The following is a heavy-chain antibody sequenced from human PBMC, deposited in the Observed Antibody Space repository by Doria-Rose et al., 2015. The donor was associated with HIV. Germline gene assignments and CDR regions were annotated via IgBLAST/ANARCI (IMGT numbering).Heavy chain of an antibody. CDR2: INHSGST. Sequence: QVQLQQWGAGLLNPSDTLSLNCAVYGGSFSNYYWTWIRQPPGKGLEWIGEINHSGSTNYNPSLKSRVTISVDTSKNQFSLKLSSVTAADMAVYYCARSFTMVQGVTNWFDPGGQGTRGNGSA. J-gene: IGHJ5*02. V-gene: IGHV4-34*01. D-gene: IGHD3-10*01. CDR3: ARSFTMVQGVTNWFDP. CDR1: GGSFSNYY.